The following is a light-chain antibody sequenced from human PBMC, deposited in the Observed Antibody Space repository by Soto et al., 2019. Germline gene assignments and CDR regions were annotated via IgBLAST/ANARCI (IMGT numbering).Light chain of an antibody. CDR3: CSYTSSDTYV. CDR1: SRDVGGYDF. CDR2: DVS. V-gene: IGLV2-14*01. Sequence: QSLLTQPASVPGSPGPSITISCTGTSRDVGGYDFVSWYQQHPGKAPKVMIYDVSNRPSGVPNRFSGSKSGNTASLTISGLQAEDEADYYCCSYTSSDTYVFGTGT. J-gene: IGLJ1*01.